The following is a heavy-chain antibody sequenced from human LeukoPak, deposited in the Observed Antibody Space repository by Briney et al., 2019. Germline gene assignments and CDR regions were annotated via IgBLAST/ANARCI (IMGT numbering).Heavy chain of an antibody. J-gene: IGHJ4*02. V-gene: IGHV1-46*01. D-gene: IGHD3-22*01. CDR2: INASGGST. CDR3: ARVNYDSSGYEAYYFDY. CDR1: GYTFTSYY. Sequence: ASVKVSCKASGYTFTSYYMHWVRQAPGQGLEWMGIINASGGSTSYAQKFQGRVTMTRDTSTSTVYMELSSLRSEDTAVYYCARVNYDSSGYEAYYFDYWGQGTLVTVSS.